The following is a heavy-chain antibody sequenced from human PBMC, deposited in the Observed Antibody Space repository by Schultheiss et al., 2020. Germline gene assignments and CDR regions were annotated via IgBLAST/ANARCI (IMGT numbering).Heavy chain of an antibody. Sequence: SATLSLTCTVSGGSISSYYWSWIRQPPGKGLEWIGYIYYSGSTYYNPSLKSRVTISVDTSKNQFSLKLSSVTAADTAVYYCARDSRYLDYYYYGMDVWGQGTTVTVSS. CDR3: ARDSRYLDYYYYGMDV. CDR2: IYYSGST. J-gene: IGHJ6*02. V-gene: IGHV4-59*06. D-gene: IGHD5-12*01. CDR1: GGSISSYY.